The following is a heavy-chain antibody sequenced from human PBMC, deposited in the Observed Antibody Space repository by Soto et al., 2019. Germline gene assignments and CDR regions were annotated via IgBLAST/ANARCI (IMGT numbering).Heavy chain of an antibody. J-gene: IGHJ4*02. CDR1: GGTFSSYA. V-gene: IGHV1-69*06. Sequence: VSCKASGGTFSSYAISWVRQAPGQGLEWMGGIIPIFGTANYAQKFQGRVTITADKSTSTAYTELSSLRSEDSAVYYCAREDSSGSPYSPRDYYWGQGTLVTVSS. CDR3: AREDSSGSPYSPRDYY. D-gene: IGHD3-22*01. CDR2: IIPIFGTA.